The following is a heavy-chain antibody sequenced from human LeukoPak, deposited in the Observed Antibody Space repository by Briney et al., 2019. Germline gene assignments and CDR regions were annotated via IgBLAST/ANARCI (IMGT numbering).Heavy chain of an antibody. V-gene: IGHV1-18*01. CDR3: ARAQPYDFRSGYSHAFDY. J-gene: IGHJ4*02. CDR1: GYTFTSYG. D-gene: IGHD3-3*01. Sequence: ASVKVSCKASGYTFTSYGISWVRQAPGQRLEWMGWISAYNGNTNYAQKLQGRVTMTTDTSTSTAYMELRSLRSDDTAVYYCARAQPYDFRSGYSHAFDYWGQGTLVTVSS. CDR2: ISAYNGNT.